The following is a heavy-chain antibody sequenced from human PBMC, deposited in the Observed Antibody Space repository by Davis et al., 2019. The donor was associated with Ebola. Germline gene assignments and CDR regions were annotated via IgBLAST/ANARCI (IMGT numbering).Heavy chain of an antibody. D-gene: IGHD3-3*01. CDR1: GYTFTGYY. CDR3: ARSPITISGVLVPLYWFFDL. V-gene: IGHV1-2*06. CDR2: INPNSGGT. J-gene: IGHJ2*01. Sequence: ASVKVSCKASGYTFTGYYMHWVRQAPGQGLEWMGRINPNSGGTNYAQKFQGRVTMTRDTSISTAYMELSRLRSDDTAVYFCARSPITISGVLVPLYWFFDLWGRGTLVTVSS.